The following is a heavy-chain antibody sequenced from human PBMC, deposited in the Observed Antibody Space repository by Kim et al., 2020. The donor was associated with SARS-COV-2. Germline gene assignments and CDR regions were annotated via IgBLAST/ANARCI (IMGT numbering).Heavy chain of an antibody. J-gene: IGHJ4*02. CDR3: ARVRNRGVITF. CDR1: GFTFSDYY. V-gene: IGHV3-11*04. Sequence: GGSLRLSCAASGFTFSDYYMSWIRQAPGKGLEWVSYISSSGSTIYYADSVKGRFIISRDNAKNSLYLQMNSLRAEDTAVYYCARVRNRGVITFWGQGTLVTVSS. CDR2: ISSSGSTI. D-gene: IGHD3-10*01.